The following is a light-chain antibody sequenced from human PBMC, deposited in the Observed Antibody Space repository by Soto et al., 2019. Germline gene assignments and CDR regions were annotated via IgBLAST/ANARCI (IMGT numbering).Light chain of an antibody. CDR3: QQSGSSPLT. J-gene: IGKJ3*01. CDR2: GTS. Sequence: ETGLTQSPGTLSLSAGERATLSCRASQRVSSGYLAWYQQKPGQAPRLVIYGTSRRATGIPDRFSGSGSGTDFTLTISRLEPEDFAVYYCQQSGSSPLTFGPGTKVDIK. CDR1: QRVSSGY. V-gene: IGKV3-20*01.